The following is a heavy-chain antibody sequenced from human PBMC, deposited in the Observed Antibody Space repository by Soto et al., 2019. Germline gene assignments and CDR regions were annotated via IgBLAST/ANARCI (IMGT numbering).Heavy chain of an antibody. CDR3: AKDYSARRYFDWRPDAVLDY. V-gene: IGHV3-30*18. J-gene: IGHJ4*02. CDR2: ISYDGSNK. D-gene: IGHD3-9*01. CDR1: GFTFSSYG. Sequence: GGSLRLSCAASGFTFSSYGMHWVRQAPGKGLEWVAVISYDGSNKYYADSVKGRFTISRDNSKNTLYLQMNSLRAEDTAVYYCAKDYSARRYFDWRPDAVLDYWGQGTLVTVSS.